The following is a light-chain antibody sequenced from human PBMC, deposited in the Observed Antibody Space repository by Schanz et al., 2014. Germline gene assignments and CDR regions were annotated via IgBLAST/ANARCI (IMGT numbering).Light chain of an antibody. CDR2: EVR. J-gene: IGLJ1*01. CDR3: QSYDSSLSGSYV. CDR1: SSDVGNYNL. Sequence: QSALTQPASVSGSPGQSITISCTGTSSDVGNYNLVSWYQQHPGKAPKLMIYEVRKRPSGVRDRFSGSKSGNTASLTVSGLQAEDEADYYCQSYDSSLSGSYVFGTGTKLTVL. V-gene: IGLV2-14*02.